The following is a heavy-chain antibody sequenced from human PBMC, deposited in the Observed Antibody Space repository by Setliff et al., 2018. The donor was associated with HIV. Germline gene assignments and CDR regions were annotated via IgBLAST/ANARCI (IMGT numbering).Heavy chain of an antibody. D-gene: IGHD4-17*01. CDR3: ATDLYGGLFDY. CDR2: VDPEDGET. Sequence: ASVKVSCKASGYTFTDYFIHWVRQAPGQGLEWMGRVDPEDGETIYAEKFQGRVTITADTSTDTAYMELSSLRSEDTAVYYCATDLYGGLFDYWGQGTLVTVSS. J-gene: IGHJ4*02. V-gene: IGHV1-69-2*01. CDR1: GYTFTDYF.